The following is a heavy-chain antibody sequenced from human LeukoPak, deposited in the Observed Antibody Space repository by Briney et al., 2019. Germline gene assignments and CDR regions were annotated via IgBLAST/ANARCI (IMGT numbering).Heavy chain of an antibody. V-gene: IGHV3-30-3*01. Sequence: GGSLRLSCAASGFTFSNYWMHWVRQAPGKGLVWVTVISYDGINKYYADSVKGRFTISRENSKITVYLQMNSLRAEDTSVYFCVRDSMVRGASGPFFDYWGQGTLVTVSS. CDR3: VRDSMVRGASGPFFDY. D-gene: IGHD3-10*01. CDR2: ISYDGINK. CDR1: GFTFSNYW. J-gene: IGHJ4*02.